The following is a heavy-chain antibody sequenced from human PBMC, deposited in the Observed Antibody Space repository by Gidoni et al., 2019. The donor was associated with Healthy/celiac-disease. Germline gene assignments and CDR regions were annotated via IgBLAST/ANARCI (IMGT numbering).Heavy chain of an antibody. J-gene: IGHJ3*02. V-gene: IGHV3-11*01. CDR3: ARGRYCSGGSCSGDAFDI. Sequence: FTISRDNAKKSLYLQMNSLKAEDTAVYYCARGRYCSGGSCSGDAFDIWGQGTMVTVSS. D-gene: IGHD2-15*01.